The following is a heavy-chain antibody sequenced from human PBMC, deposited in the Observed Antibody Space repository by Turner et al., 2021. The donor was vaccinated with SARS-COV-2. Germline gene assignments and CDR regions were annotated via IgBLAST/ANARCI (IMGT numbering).Heavy chain of an antibody. Sequence: QVQLVQSGAEVKKPGASVKVSCKASGYTFTGYSMHWVRQAPGQGLEWMAWINPNSGGTNYAQKFQGRVTMTRDTSISTAYMELSRLISDDTAVYYCARVPHYYDSSGYYFNFDYWGQGTLVTVSS. CDR1: GYTFTGYS. CDR3: ARVPHYYDSSGYYFNFDY. J-gene: IGHJ4*02. V-gene: IGHV1-2*02. D-gene: IGHD3-22*01. CDR2: INPNSGGT.